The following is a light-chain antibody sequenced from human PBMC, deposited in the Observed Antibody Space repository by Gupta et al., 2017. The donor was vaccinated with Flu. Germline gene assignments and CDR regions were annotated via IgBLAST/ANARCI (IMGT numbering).Light chain of an antibody. V-gene: IGLV2-11*01. CDR2: DVY. CDR3: CSFGAASF. Sequence: QSALTQPRSVSGSPGQSVAISYTGTSSDVGAYNYVSWYQQHPGKAPKLIIYDVYKRPSGVPDRFTGSKSGNTASLTISGLQPEDEADYHCCSFGAASFFGGVTKLTVL. CDR1: SSDVGAYNY. J-gene: IGLJ2*01.